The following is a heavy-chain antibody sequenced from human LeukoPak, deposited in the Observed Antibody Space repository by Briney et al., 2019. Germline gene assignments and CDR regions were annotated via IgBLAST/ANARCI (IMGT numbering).Heavy chain of an antibody. Sequence: PGGSLRLSCAAAGFIFSNYAISCVRQPPGKGLVWVSAIPCRDGGTYYADSVKGRFTVSRDDPKNTLYLQMNTLRVEDTAVYYCAKWGNYDILTGYYDSDYWGHGTLVTVSS. D-gene: IGHD3-9*01. J-gene: IGHJ4*01. CDR2: IPCRDGGT. V-gene: IGHV3-23*01. CDR1: GFIFSNYA. CDR3: AKWGNYDILTGYYDSDY.